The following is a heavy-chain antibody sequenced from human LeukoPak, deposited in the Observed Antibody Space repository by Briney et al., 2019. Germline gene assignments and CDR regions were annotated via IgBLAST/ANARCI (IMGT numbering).Heavy chain of an antibody. J-gene: IGHJ4*02. CDR2: ISSSSSYI. Sequence: GGSLRLSCAASGFTFSSYAMNWVRQAPGKGLEWVSSISSSSSYIYYADSVKGRFAISRDNAKNSLYLQMNSLRAEDTAVYYCAAVDSSGNYYFDYWDQGTLVTVSS. D-gene: IGHD3-22*01. V-gene: IGHV3-21*01. CDR3: AAVDSSGNYYFDY. CDR1: GFTFSSYA.